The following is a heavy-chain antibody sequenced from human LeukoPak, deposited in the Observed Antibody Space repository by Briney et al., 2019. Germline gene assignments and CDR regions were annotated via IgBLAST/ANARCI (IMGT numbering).Heavy chain of an antibody. V-gene: IGHV1-8*01. Sequence: ASVKVSCKASGYTFTTYDINWVRQATGQGLEWMGWMNPNSANTGYAQKFQGRVTMTRNTSISTAYMELSSLRAEDTAVYYCAKDSLTGHTNRPSYFDYWGQGTLVTVSS. CDR3: AKDSLTGHTNRPSYFDY. D-gene: IGHD3-9*01. CDR2: MNPNSANT. CDR1: GYTFTTYD. J-gene: IGHJ4*02.